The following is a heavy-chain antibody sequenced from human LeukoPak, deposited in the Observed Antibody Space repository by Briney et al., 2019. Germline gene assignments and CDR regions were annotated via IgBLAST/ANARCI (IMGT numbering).Heavy chain of an antibody. CDR1: GFTFSTYW. J-gene: IGHJ4*02. CDR3: AKGGAWIQLWLHLNY. V-gene: IGHV3-74*01. D-gene: IGHD5-18*01. CDR2: IYSGGSST. Sequence: GGSLRLSCAASGFTFSTYWMHWVRQAPGKGLEWVSLIYSGGSSTIYADSVKGRFTISRDNSKNTLYLQMNSLRAEDTAVYYCAKGGAWIQLWLHLNYWGQGTLVTVSS.